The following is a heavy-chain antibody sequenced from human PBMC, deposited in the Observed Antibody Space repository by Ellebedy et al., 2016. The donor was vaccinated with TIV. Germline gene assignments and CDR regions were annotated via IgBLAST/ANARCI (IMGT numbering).Heavy chain of an antibody. Sequence: GSLRLSXTVSGGSVSSGSFYWSWIRQPPGKGLEWIGYIFYSGNTNYNPSLKSRVTISIDKSKNQLSLRLSSVTAADTAVYYCAGETVVAGRTPFWDYWGQGALVTVSS. CDR1: GGSVSSGSFY. CDR2: IFYSGNT. D-gene: IGHD6-19*01. CDR3: AGETVVAGRTPFWDY. V-gene: IGHV4-61*01. J-gene: IGHJ4*02.